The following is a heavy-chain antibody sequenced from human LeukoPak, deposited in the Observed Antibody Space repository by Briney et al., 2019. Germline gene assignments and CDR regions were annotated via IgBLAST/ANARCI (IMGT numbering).Heavy chain of an antibody. V-gene: IGHV4-59*12. J-gene: IGHJ4*02. Sequence: SETLSLTCTVSGGSISTYYWSWIRQPPGKGLEWIGYIFYSGSTNYNPSLKSRVTISLDTSKNQFSLKLTSVTAADTAIYYCARAYGSSPNFDYWGQGTLVTVSS. D-gene: IGHD6-19*01. CDR1: GGSISTYY. CDR2: IFYSGST. CDR3: ARAYGSSPNFDY.